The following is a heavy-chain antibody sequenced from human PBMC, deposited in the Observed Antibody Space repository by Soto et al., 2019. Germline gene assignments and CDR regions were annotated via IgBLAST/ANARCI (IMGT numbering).Heavy chain of an antibody. CDR3: ARDRKSDSSGWYPFDY. D-gene: IGHD6-19*01. V-gene: IGHV3-48*01. J-gene: IGHJ4*02. Sequence: GGSLRLSCAASGFTFSSYSMNWFRQAPGKGLEWVSYINEIGTTIYYADSVKGRFTISRDNAKNSLFLQMNSLRAEDTAVYYCARDRKSDSSGWYPFDYWGQGTLVNVSS. CDR1: GFTFSSYS. CDR2: INEIGTTI.